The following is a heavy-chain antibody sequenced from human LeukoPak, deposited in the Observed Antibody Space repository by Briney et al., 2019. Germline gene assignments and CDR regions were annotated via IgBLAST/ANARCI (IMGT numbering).Heavy chain of an antibody. CDR3: VGDPGDY. V-gene: IGHV3-7*01. J-gene: IGHJ4*02. CDR2: IKHDGTEK. CDR1: GFRFSTYW. Sequence: GGSLRLSCAASGFRFSTYWMSWVRQAPGKGLEWVAHIKHDGTEKSYVDSVKGRFTISRDNAKNSLYLQMNTLRAEDTAVYYCVGDPGDYWGQGTLVTVSS.